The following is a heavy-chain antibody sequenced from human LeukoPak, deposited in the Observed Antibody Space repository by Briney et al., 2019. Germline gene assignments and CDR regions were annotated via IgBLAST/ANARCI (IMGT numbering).Heavy chain of an antibody. V-gene: IGHV3-23*01. CDR3: AKDGSGSYLHDAFDT. J-gene: IGHJ3*02. CDR1: GFTISSYA. D-gene: IGHD1-26*01. Sequence: GGSLRLSCAASGFTISSYAMSLVRQATGKGLEWVSAISGSGGSTYYADSVKGRFTISRDNSKNTLYLQMNSLRAEDTAVYYCAKDGSGSYLHDAFDTWGQGTMVTVSS. CDR2: ISGSGGST.